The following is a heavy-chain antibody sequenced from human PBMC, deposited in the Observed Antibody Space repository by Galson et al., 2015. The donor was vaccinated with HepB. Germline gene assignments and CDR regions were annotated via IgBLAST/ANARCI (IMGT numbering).Heavy chain of an antibody. V-gene: IGHV2-70*01. CDR1: GFSLSTSGMC. CDR2: IDWDDDK. J-gene: IGHJ6*02. CDR3: ARILSYSSGWKPLGLGDYYYYGMDV. Sequence: PALVKPTQTLTLTCTFSGFSLSTSGMCVSWIRQPPGKALEWLALIDWDDDKYYSTSLKTRLTISKDTSKNQVVLTMTNMDPVDTATYYCARILSYSSGWKPLGLGDYYYYGMDVWGQGTRSPSP. D-gene: IGHD6-19*01.